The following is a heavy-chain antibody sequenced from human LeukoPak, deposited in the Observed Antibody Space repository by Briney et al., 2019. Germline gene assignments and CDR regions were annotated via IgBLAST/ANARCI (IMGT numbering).Heavy chain of an antibody. CDR1: GGSISSYY. CDR2: IYYSGST. J-gene: IGHJ4*02. CDR3: ARDPLDYYGSGSYYDY. D-gene: IGHD3-10*01. Sequence: SETLSLTCTVSGGSISSYYWSWIRQPPGKGLEWIGYIYYSGSTNYNPSLKSRVTISVDTSKNQFSLKLSSVTAADTAVYYCARDPLDYYGSGSYYDYWGQGTLVTVSS. V-gene: IGHV4-59*12.